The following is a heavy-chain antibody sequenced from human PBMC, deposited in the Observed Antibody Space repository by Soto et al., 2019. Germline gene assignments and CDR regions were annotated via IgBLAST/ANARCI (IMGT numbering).Heavy chain of an antibody. CDR1: GFTFSSYA. V-gene: IGHV3-23*01. Sequence: EVQLLESGGGLVQPGGSLRLSCAASGFTFSSYAMSWVRQAPGKGLEWVSAISGSGGSTYYADSEKGRFTISRDNSKNTLYLQTNSQRAEDTAVYYSPKENYDDYNWFDPWGQGTLVTVAA. J-gene: IGHJ5*02. CDR3: PKENYDDYNWFDP. CDR2: ISGSGGST. D-gene: IGHD4-17*01.